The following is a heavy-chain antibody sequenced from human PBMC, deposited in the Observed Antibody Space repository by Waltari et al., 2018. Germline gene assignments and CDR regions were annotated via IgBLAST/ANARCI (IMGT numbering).Heavy chain of an antibody. CDR2: INPNSGGT. CDR3: AREEITSRPFGYYGMDV. Sequence: QVQLVQSGAEVKKPGASVKVSCKASGYTFTGYYMHWVRPAPGQGLEWMGWINPNSGGTNYAQKFQGRVTMTRDTSISTAYMELSRLRSDDTAVYYCAREEITSRPFGYYGMDVWGQGTTVTVSS. V-gene: IGHV1-2*02. D-gene: IGHD3-10*01. J-gene: IGHJ6*02. CDR1: GYTFTGYY.